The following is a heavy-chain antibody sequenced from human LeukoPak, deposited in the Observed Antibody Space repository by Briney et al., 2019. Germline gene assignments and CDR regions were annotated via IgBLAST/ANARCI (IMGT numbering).Heavy chain of an antibody. Sequence: SETLSLTCTIYGVSFSGYYWSWIRQPPGKGLEWIGEINHSGNTNYNPSLKSRVTMSVDTSKNQFSLKLSSVTAADTAVYYCARVRDYGGASFDYWGQGTLVTVSS. D-gene: IGHD4-23*01. CDR1: GVSFSGYY. CDR2: INHSGNT. V-gene: IGHV4-34*01. CDR3: ARVRDYGGASFDY. J-gene: IGHJ4*02.